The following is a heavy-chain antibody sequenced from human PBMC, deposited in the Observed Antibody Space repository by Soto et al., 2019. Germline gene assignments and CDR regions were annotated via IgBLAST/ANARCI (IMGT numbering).Heavy chain of an antibody. CDR1: GDSITSSNW. Sequence: ETLSLTCAVSGDSITSSNWWSWVRQPPGKGLEWIGDIYHSGRTNYNPSLKSRVTTSVDKYKNQFSLKLGFVTAADTAIYYCAREDSRGSYFFDYWGQGALVTSPQ. J-gene: IGHJ4*02. CDR3: AREDSRGSYFFDY. CDR2: IYHSGRT. V-gene: IGHV4-4*02. D-gene: IGHD1-26*01.